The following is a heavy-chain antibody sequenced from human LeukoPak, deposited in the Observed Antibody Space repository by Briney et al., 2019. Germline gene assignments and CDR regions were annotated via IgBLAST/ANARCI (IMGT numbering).Heavy chain of an antibody. D-gene: IGHD2-2*02. CDR1: GFTFSSYE. J-gene: IGHJ4*02. Sequence: GGSLRLSCAASGFTFSSYEMNWVRQAPGKGLEWVSYISSSGSTIYYADSVKGRFTISRDNAKNTVYLQMNSLRAEDTAVYYCARGPIPATAIPENWGQGTLVTVSS. V-gene: IGHV3-48*03. CDR2: ISSSGSTI. CDR3: ARGPIPATAIPEN.